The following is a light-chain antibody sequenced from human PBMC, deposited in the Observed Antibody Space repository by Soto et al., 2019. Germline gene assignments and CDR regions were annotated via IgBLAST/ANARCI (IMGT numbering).Light chain of an antibody. CDR2: AAS. V-gene: IGKV1-39*01. CDR3: QQSYSTPSIT. J-gene: IGKJ5*01. CDR1: QSISSY. Sequence: DIQMTQSPATLSASVGDGVTITCRASQSISSYVSWYQQKPGKAPKLLIYAASSLQSGVPSRFSNSGSGTDFTLAISRLQPEYFATYYCQQSYSTPSITFGQVTRPEI.